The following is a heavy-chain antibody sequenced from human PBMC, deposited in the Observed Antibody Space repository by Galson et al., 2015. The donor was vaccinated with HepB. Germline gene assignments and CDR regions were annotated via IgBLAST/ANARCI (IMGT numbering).Heavy chain of an antibody. CDR1: GFAFSDYA. V-gene: IGHV3-23*01. CDR3: AKALTSSIYGVLSD. D-gene: IGHD3-3*02. Sequence: SLRLSCAASGFAFSDYAMSWVRLTPGKGLEWVSPISGGGAISYYADSVKGRFTISRDNSKNTLFLQMSSLRAEDTAIYYCAKALTSSIYGVLSDWGQGTLVTVAS. CDR2: ISGGGAIS. J-gene: IGHJ4*02.